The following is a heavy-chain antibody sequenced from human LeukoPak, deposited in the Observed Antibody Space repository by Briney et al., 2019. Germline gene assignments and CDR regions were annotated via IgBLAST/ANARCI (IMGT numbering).Heavy chain of an antibody. CDR1: GFTFSTYA. V-gene: IGHV3-23*01. CDR3: VKSGSYYNEPYYFDY. D-gene: IGHD3-10*01. Sequence: GGSLRLSCAASGFTFSTYAMSCVRQAPGKGLEWVSAISGSGDSTYYADSVKGRFTISRDNSKNTLYLQMSSLRAEDTAVYYCVKSGSYYNEPYYFDYWGQGTLVTVSS. CDR2: ISGSGDST. J-gene: IGHJ4*02.